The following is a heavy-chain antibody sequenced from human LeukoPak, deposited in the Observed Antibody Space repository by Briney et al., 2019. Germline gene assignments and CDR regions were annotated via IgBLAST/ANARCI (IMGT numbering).Heavy chain of an antibody. J-gene: IGHJ4*02. CDR2: ISYSGNT. D-gene: IGHD3-22*01. Sequence: SETLSLTCTVSGGSINTYYWSWIRQPPGKGLEWIGYISYSGNTKYNPSLESRVTITIDTSKNQFSLKLSSVTAADTAVYYCAREGYDSNIYYKADYWGQGTLVTVSS. CDR1: GGSINTYY. V-gene: IGHV4-59*01. CDR3: AREGYDSNIYYKADY.